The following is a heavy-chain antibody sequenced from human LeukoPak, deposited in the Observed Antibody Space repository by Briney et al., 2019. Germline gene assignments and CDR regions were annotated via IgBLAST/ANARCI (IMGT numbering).Heavy chain of an antibody. J-gene: IGHJ4*02. D-gene: IGHD5-18*01. CDR2: ISGSGGST. CDR1: GFTFSNYG. V-gene: IGHV3-23*01. Sequence: GGSLRLSCAASGFTFSNYGMSWVRQAPGKGLEWVSAISGSGGSTYYADSVKGRFTISRDNSKNTLYLQMNSLRAEDTAVYYCAKDTAMVKYYFDYWGQGTLVTVSS. CDR3: AKDTAMVKYYFDY.